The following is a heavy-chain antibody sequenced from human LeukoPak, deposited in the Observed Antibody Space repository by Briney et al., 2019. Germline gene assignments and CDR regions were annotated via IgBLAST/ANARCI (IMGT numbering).Heavy chain of an antibody. Sequence: SETLSLTCIVSGVSISGYYWSWIQQPPGKGLEWIGYIYHSGSTYYNPSLKSRVTISVDRSKNQFSLKLSSVTAADTAVYYCARAMVTTALDYWGQGTLVTVSS. CDR3: ARAMVTTALDY. CDR1: GVSISGYY. CDR2: IYHSGST. D-gene: IGHD4-17*01. J-gene: IGHJ4*02. V-gene: IGHV4-30-2*01.